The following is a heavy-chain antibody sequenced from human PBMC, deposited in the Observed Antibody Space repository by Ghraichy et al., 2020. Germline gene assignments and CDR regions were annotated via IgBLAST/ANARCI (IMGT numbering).Heavy chain of an antibody. CDR1: GFTFSIYA. Sequence: GGSLRLSCAASGFTFSIYAMSWVRQAPGKGLEWVSAISGSGGSTYYADSVKGRFTISRDNSKNTLYLQMNSLRAEDTAVYYCAKDLRMMSSDNYFDYWCQGTLVTVSS. V-gene: IGHV3-23*01. CDR3: AKDLRMMSSDNYFDY. CDR2: ISGSGGST. J-gene: IGHJ4*02. D-gene: IGHD6-19*01.